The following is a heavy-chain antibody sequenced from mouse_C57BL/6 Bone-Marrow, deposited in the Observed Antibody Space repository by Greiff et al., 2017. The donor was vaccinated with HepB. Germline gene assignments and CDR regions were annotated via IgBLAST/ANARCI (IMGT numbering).Heavy chain of an antibody. CDR2: IRSKSNNYAT. D-gene: IGHD3-2*02. J-gene: IGHJ4*01. CDR1: GFSFNTYA. CDR3: VREGGGQRRRSAIGY. V-gene: IGHV10-1*01. Sequence: EVKLVESGGGLVQPKGSLKLSCAASGFSFNTYAMNWVRQAPGKGLEWVARIRSKSNNYATYYADSVKDRFTISRDDSESMLYLQMNNLKTEDTDMYYCVREGGGQRRRSAIGYWGQGNPHTVSS.